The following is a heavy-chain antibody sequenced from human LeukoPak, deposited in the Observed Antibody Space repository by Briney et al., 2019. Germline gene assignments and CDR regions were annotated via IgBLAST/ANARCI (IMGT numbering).Heavy chain of an antibody. CDR1: GYXFTSYW. Sequence: GESLQISCNGSGYXFTSYWISWVRQMPGKGLEWMGRIDPSDSYTNYSPSFQGHVTISADKSISTAYLQWSSLKASDTAMYYCTGALGNSEDYWGQGTLVTVSS. CDR3: TGALGNSEDY. D-gene: IGHD4-23*01. CDR2: IDPSDSYT. J-gene: IGHJ4*02. V-gene: IGHV5-10-1*01.